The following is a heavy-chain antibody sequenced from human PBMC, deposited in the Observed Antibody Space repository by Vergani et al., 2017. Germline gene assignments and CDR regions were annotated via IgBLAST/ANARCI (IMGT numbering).Heavy chain of an antibody. CDR1: GYTFTNYY. CDR3: ARPHGDILPPDPRRLDY. J-gene: IGHJ4*02. CDR2: INPSGGST. V-gene: IGHV1-46*03. Sequence: QVLLVQSGAEVKKPGASVRVSCKTSGYTFTNYYIHWVRQAPGKGVEWMGIINPSGGSTTYAQQFKGRLTMTRDTSTSTVYMDLSNLRSEDTAVYYCARPHGDILPPDPRRLDYWGQGTLVTVSS.